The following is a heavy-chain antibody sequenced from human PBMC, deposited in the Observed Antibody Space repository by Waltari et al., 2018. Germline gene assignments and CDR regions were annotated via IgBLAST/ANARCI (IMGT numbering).Heavy chain of an antibody. Sequence: QEKLVESGGGVVQSGRSLKLSCEASGFSFTNYGMPWVRQAPGKGLELVAIIWYDGSKKYYADSVKGRFDISRDNSRNTLYLQMDSLRAEDTAVYFCARDQYGESFYYAMNVWGQGTAVTVSS. CDR3: ARDQYGESFYYAMNV. CDR1: GFSFTNYG. D-gene: IGHD1-26*01. V-gene: IGHV3-33*01. CDR2: IWYDGSKK. J-gene: IGHJ6*02.